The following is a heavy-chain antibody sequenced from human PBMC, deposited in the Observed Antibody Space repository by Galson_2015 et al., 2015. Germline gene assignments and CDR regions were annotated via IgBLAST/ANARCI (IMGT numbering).Heavy chain of an antibody. Sequence: SLRLSCAASGFTFSSYWMSWVRQAPGKGLEWVANIKQDGSEKYYVDSVKGPFTISRDNAKNSLYLQMNSLRAEDTAVYYCARALQEYYDYVWGSAPGGYWGQGTLVTVSS. D-gene: IGHD3-16*01. J-gene: IGHJ4*02. CDR2: IKQDGSEK. CDR3: ARALQEYYDYVWGSAPGGY. CDR1: GFTFSSYW. V-gene: IGHV3-7*04.